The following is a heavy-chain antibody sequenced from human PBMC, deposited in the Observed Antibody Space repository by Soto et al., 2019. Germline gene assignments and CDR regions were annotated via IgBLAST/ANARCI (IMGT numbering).Heavy chain of an antibody. Sequence: GGSLRLSCAASGFTFSNAWMNWVRQAPGKGLEWVGRIKSKTDGGTTDYAAPVKGRFTISRDDSKNTLYLQMNSLKTEDTAVYYCTTASRSPYSNPAYDYYGMDVWGQGTTVTVSS. CDR2: IKSKTDGGTT. D-gene: IGHD4-4*01. J-gene: IGHJ6*02. CDR3: TTASRSPYSNPAYDYYGMDV. CDR1: GFTFSNAW. V-gene: IGHV3-15*07.